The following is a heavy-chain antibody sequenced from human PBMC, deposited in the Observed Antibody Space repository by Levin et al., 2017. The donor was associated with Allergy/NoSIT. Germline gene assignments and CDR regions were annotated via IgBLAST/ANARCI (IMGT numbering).Heavy chain of an antibody. CDR3: ARDSGYAIQNH. J-gene: IGHJ4*02. D-gene: IGHD2-2*01. CDR2: IHYSGST. V-gene: IGHV4-39*07. Sequence: GSLRLSCTVSGGSISSTSYYWGWIRQPPGMGLEWIGSIHYSGSTYYHPSLKSRVTISLDTSKNQFSLKVSSVTAADTAVYYCARDSGYAIQNHWGQGTLVTVSS. CDR1: GGSISSTSYY.